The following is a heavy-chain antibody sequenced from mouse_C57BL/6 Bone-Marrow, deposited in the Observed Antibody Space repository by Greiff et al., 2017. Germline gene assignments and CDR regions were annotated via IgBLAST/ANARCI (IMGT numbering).Heavy chain of an antibody. CDR1: GYTFTSYW. Sequence: QVQLQQSGAELVKPGASVKLSCKASGYTFTSYWMPWVKQRPGQGLEWIGMIHPNSGSTNYNEKFKSKATLTVDKSSSTAYMQLSSLTSEDSAVYYCARRRLWYFDVWGTGTTVTVSS. V-gene: IGHV1-64*01. CDR2: IHPNSGST. J-gene: IGHJ1*03. CDR3: ARRRLWYFDV.